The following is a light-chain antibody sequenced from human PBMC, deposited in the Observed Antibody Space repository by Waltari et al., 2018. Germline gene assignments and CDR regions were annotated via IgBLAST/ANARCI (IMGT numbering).Light chain of an antibody. CDR1: SGSVSTSYY. CDR3: VLYRGSGISV. Sequence: QTVVTQEPSFSVSPGGTVTLTCGLSSGSVSTSYYPSWYQQTPGQAPPTLVYITNFRSSWAPDRFSGSILGNKAARTITAAQADDESDYYCVLYRGSGISVFGGGTKLTV. V-gene: IGLV8-61*01. J-gene: IGLJ3*02. CDR2: ITN.